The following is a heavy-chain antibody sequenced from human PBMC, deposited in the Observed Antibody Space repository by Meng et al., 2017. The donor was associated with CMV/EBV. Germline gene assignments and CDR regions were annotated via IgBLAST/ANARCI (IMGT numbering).Heavy chain of an antibody. D-gene: IGHD3-22*01. J-gene: IGHJ4*02. V-gene: IGHV1-69*10. Sequence: SVKVSCKASGGTFSSYAISWVRQAPGQGLEWRGGIIPILGIANYAQKFQGRVTITADKSTSTAYMELSSLRSEDTAVYYCARVPQGFDDSSGYYFGYWGQGTLVTVSS. CDR3: ARVPQGFDDSSGYYFGY. CDR2: IIPILGIA. CDR1: GGTFSSYA.